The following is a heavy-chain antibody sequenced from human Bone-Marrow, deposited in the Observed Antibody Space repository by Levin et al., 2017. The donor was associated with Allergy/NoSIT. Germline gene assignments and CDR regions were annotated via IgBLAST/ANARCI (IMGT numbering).Heavy chain of an antibody. J-gene: IGHJ5*02. CDR3: ARGLDHSDVQRTWFDP. CDR1: GYSFTTFD. V-gene: IGHV1-8*02. CDR2: MNPDSGNT. Sequence: WASVKVSCEASGYSFTTFDIAWVRQAPGQGLEWMGWMNPDSGNTGYPQKFQDRITMTRNTATSTAYMELTALTSDDTAVYYCARGLDHSDVQRTWFDPWGQGTLVTVSS. D-gene: IGHD4-17*01.